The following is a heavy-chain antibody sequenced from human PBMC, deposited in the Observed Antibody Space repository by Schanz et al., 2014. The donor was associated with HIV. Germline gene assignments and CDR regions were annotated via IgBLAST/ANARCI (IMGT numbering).Heavy chain of an antibody. CDR3: AKDRNHYDSRYRGKGNYYYYYGMDV. CDR1: GFSFDSFG. CDR2: ISYDGVNK. Sequence: QVQLVESGGGVVQPGRSLRLSCVASGFSFDSFGMHWVRQAPGKGLEWVAVISYDGVNKHFADSVKGRFTISRDNSKNTVYLQLKSLRVEDTAVYYCAKDRNHYDSRYRGKGNYYYYYGMDVWDQGTTVTVS. V-gene: IGHV3-30*18. J-gene: IGHJ6*02. D-gene: IGHD3-22*01.